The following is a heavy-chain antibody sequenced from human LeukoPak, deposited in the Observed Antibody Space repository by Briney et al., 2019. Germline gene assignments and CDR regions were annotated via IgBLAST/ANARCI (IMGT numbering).Heavy chain of an antibody. D-gene: IGHD3-10*01. CDR1: GFTFSSYS. CDR3: ARDPMYYYGSGGKYYFDY. CDR2: ISSSSSYI. J-gene: IGHJ4*02. Sequence: PGGSLRLSCAASGFTFSSYSMNWVRQAPGKGLEWVSSISSSSSYIYYADSVKGRFTISRDNAKNSLYLQMNSLRAEDTAVYYCARDPMYYYGSGGKYYFDYWGQGTLVTVSP. V-gene: IGHV3-21*01.